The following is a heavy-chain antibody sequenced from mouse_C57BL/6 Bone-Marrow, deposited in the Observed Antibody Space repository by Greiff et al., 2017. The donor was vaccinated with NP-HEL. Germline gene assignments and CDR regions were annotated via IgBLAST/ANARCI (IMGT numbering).Heavy chain of an antibody. J-gene: IGHJ3*01. V-gene: IGHV1-80*01. CDR3: ARYAWFAY. Sequence: VQGVESGAELVKPGASVKISCKASGYAFSSYWMNWVKQRPGKGLEWIGQIYPGDGDTNYNGKFKGKATLTADKSSSTAYMQLSSLTSEDSAVYFCARYAWFAYWGQGTLVTVSA. CDR1: GYAFSSYW. CDR2: IYPGDGDT.